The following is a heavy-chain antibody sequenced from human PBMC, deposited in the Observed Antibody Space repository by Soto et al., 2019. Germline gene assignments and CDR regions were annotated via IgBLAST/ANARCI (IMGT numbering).Heavy chain of an antibody. CDR3: ARFLWDSGSYIGPNYYCGMDV. Sequence: GGSLRLSCAASGFTFSSYGMHWVRQAPGKGLEWVAVIWYDGSNKYYADSVKGRFTISRDNSKNTLYLQMNSLRAEDTAVYYCARFLWDSGSYIGPNYYCGMDVWVQGTKVTVSS. D-gene: IGHD1-26*01. CDR2: IWYDGSNK. V-gene: IGHV3-33*01. J-gene: IGHJ6*02. CDR1: GFTFSSYG.